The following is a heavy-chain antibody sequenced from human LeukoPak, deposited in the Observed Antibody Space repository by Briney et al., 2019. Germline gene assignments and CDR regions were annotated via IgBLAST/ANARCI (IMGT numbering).Heavy chain of an antibody. CDR2: IIPIFGTA. CDR3: ASGTPKVGPDAFGI. CDR1: GGTFSSYA. Sequence: GASVKVSCKASGGTFSSYAISWVRQAPGQGLEWMGGIIPIFGTANYAQKFQGRVTITTDESTSTAYMELSSLRSEDTAVYYCASGTPKVGPDAFGIWGQGTMVTVSS. J-gene: IGHJ3*02. D-gene: IGHD1-14*01. V-gene: IGHV1-69*05.